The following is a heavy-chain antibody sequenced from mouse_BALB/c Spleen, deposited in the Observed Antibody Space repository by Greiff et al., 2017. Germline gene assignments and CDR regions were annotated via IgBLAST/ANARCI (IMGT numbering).Heavy chain of an antibody. V-gene: IGHV1-80*01. CDR2: IYPGDGDT. Sequence: VKLMESGAELVRPGSSVKISCKASGYAFSSYWMNWVKQRPGQGLEWIGQIYPGDGDTNYNGKFKGKATLTADKSSSTAYMQLSSLTSEDSAVYFCARCFDYDYYAMDYWGQGTSVTVSS. J-gene: IGHJ4*01. CDR3: ARCFDYDYYAMDY. CDR1: GYAFSSYW. D-gene: IGHD2-4*01.